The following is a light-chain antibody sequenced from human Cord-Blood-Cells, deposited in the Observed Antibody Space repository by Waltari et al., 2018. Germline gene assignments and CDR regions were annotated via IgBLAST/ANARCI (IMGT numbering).Light chain of an antibody. CDR1: RSNIGAGYD. V-gene: IGLV1-40*01. Sequence: QSVLTQPPSVSGAPGQRVTISCTGSRSNIGAGYDVPWYQQLPGTAPKLLIYGNSNRPSGVPDRFSGSKYGTSASLAITGLQAEDEADYYCQSYDSSLSGWVFGGGTKLTVL. CDR3: QSYDSSLSGWV. J-gene: IGLJ3*02. CDR2: GNS.